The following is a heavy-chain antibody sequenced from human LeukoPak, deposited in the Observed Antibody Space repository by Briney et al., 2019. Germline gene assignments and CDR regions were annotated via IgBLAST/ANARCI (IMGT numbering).Heavy chain of an antibody. CDR3: ASTYYDFWSGWPDAFHI. J-gene: IGHJ3*02. Sequence: GGSLRLSCAASGFTFSSYSMNWVRQAPGKGLEWVSSISSSSSYIYYADSVKGRFTISRDNAKNSLYLQMNSLRAGDTAVYYCASTYYDFWSGWPDAFHIWGQGTMVTVSS. V-gene: IGHV3-21*01. CDR2: ISSSSSYI. CDR1: GFTFSSYS. D-gene: IGHD3-3*01.